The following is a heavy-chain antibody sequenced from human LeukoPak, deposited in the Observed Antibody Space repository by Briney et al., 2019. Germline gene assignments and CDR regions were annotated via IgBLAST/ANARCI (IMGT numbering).Heavy chain of an antibody. CDR1: GGSISSRSYY. V-gene: IGHV4-39*01. D-gene: IGHD2-15*01. CDR3: ARLYCSGGNCYGAFDI. CDR2: IHYSGST. J-gene: IGHJ3*02. Sequence: PSETLSLTCTVSGGSISSRSYYWGWIRQPPGKGLEWIGSIHYSGSTYYNPSLKSRLTISVDTTKSQFSLKLSSVTAADTAVYYCARLYCSGGNCYGAFDIWGQGTMVTVSS.